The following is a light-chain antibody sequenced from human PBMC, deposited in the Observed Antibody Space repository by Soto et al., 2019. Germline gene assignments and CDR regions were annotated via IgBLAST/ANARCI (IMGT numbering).Light chain of an antibody. CDR2: AAS. V-gene: IGKV1-9*01. CDR3: QQLFSYPLFT. Sequence: DIQLTQSPSFLSASVGDRVTITCRASQGISSYLAWYQQKPGKAPKLVIYAASTLQSGVPSRFSGSGSGTEFTLTISSLQPEDFASYYCQQLFSYPLFTFGPGTKVDIK. CDR1: QGISSY. J-gene: IGKJ3*01.